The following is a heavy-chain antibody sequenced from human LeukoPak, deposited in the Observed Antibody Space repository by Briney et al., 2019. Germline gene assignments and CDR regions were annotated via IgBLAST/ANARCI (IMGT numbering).Heavy chain of an antibody. CDR3: AKGAGRSSGYFDYYGMDV. V-gene: IGHV3-21*04. Sequence: GGSLRLSCAASGFTFSSYSMNWVRQAPGKGLEWVSSISSSSSYIYYADSVKGRFTISRDNAKNSLYLQMNSLRAEDTAIYYCAKGAGRSSGYFDYYGMDVWGQGTTVTVSS. J-gene: IGHJ6*02. CDR2: ISSSSSYI. D-gene: IGHD3-22*01. CDR1: GFTFSSYS.